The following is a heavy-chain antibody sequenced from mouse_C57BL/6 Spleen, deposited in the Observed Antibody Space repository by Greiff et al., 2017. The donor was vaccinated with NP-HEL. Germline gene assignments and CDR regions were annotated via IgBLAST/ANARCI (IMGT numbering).Heavy chain of an antibody. CDR3: ARGNLAWFAY. J-gene: IGHJ3*01. V-gene: IGHV1-54*01. CDR1: GYAFTNYL. Sequence: QVQLQQSGAELVRPGTSVKVSCKASGYAFTNYLIEWVKQRPGQGLEWIGVINPGSGGTNYNEKFKGKATLTADKSSSTAYMQLSSLTSEVSAVDSCARGNLAWFAYWGQGALVTVSA. CDR2: INPGSGGT.